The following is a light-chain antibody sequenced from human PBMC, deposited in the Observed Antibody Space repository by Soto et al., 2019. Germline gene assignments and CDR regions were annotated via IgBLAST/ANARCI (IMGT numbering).Light chain of an antibody. J-gene: IGLJ2*01. CDR3: SSYTSSSHVV. V-gene: IGLV2-14*01. Sequence: QSALTQPASVSGSPGQSITISCTGTSSDVGGYNYVSWYQQHPGKAPKLMIYEVSNRPSGVYNRFSGSKSGNTASLTISGLQAEDEADYYCSSYTSSSHVVFGGGTKVTVL. CDR2: EVS. CDR1: SSDVGGYNY.